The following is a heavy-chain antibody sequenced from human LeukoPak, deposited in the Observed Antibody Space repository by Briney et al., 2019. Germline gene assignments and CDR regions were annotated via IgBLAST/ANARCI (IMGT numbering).Heavy chain of an antibody. CDR2: FDPEDGET. CDR1: GYTLTELS. CDR3: ARDLIAYYGSGSHIDY. V-gene: IGHV1-24*01. Sequence: ASVKVSCKVSGYTLTELSMHWVRQAPGKGLEWMGGFDPEDGETIYAQKFQGRVTMTEDTSTDTAYMELSSLRSDDTAVYYCARDLIAYYGSGSHIDYWGQGTLVTVSS. J-gene: IGHJ4*02. D-gene: IGHD3-10*01.